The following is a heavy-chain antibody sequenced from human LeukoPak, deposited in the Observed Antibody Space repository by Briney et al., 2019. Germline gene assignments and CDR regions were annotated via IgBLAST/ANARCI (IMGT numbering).Heavy chain of an antibody. V-gene: IGHV3-7*01. D-gene: IGHD3-3*01. CDR2: IKHDGSEK. J-gene: IGHJ4*02. CDR1: GFTFSSYG. Sequence: GRSLRLSCAASGFTFSSYGMYWVRQAPGKGLEWVASIKHDGSEKYYVDSVRGRFTISRDNTMNSLYLQMSSLRAEDTAVYYCATDRGWRTSGYYLYYFEYWGQGTLVTYSS. CDR3: ATDRGWRTSGYYLYYFEY.